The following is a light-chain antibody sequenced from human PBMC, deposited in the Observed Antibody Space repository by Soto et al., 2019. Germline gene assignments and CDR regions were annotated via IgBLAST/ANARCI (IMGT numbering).Light chain of an antibody. CDR3: SSYTSSSTWA. CDR2: DVS. Sequence: QCVLTKPASVSGAAGESSTISYTGTSSDVGGYNYVSWYQQHPGKAPKLMIYDVSNRPSGVSNRFSGSKSGNTASLTISGLQAEDEADYYCSSYTSSSTWAFGTGTKVTVL. CDR1: SSDVGGYNY. J-gene: IGLJ1*01. V-gene: IGLV2-14*01.